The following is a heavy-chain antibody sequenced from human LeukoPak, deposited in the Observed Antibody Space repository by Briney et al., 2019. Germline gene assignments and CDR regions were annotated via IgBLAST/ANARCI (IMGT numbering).Heavy chain of an antibody. J-gene: IGHJ5*02. CDR3: TRVGITMVRGVILYNWFDP. Sequence: PGGSLRLSCTASGFTFCDYAMSWVRQAPGKGLEWVGFIRSKAYGGTAEYAASVKGRFTISRDDSKSIAYLQMNSLKTEDTAVYYCTRVGITMVRGVILYNWFDPWGQGTLVTVSS. CDR1: GFTFCDYA. V-gene: IGHV3-49*04. CDR2: IRSKAYGGTA. D-gene: IGHD3-10*01.